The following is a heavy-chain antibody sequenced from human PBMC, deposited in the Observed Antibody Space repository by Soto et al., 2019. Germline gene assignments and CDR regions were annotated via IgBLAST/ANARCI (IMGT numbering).Heavy chain of an antibody. D-gene: IGHD3-16*01. CDR1: GFTFSSYS. J-gene: IGHJ3*01. Sequence: GGSLRLSCAASGFTFSSYSMSWVRQAPGKGLEWISVISGSGYTTYYTDSVKGRVTISRDNSMNTLFLQMNSLRVEDAAVYYCAKDNPYDYIRGAMDVWGQGTMVTVSS. V-gene: IGHV3-23*01. CDR3: AKDNPYDYIRGAMDV. CDR2: ISGSGYTT.